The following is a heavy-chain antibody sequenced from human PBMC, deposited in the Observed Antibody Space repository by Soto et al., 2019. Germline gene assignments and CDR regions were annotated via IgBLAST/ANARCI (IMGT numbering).Heavy chain of an antibody. CDR3: ARGQLAFFDF. V-gene: IGHV3-30-3*01. CDR1: GFSFNTYS. D-gene: IGHD6-6*01. CDR2: ISPDGGNK. Sequence: QVRLVESGGGVVQPGKSLGLSCAASGFSFNTYSIHWVRQAPGKGLEWVAVISPDGGNKYYADSVKGRFSVSRDNSKSTLNLQMNSLRPEDTAMYYCARGQLAFFDFWGQGILVTVSS. J-gene: IGHJ4*02.